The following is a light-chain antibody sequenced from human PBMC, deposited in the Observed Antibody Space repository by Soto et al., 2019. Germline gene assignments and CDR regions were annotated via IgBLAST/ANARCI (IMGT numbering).Light chain of an antibody. CDR1: QSVSSN. CDR2: GAS. CDR3: QQYNNWWT. V-gene: IGKV3-15*01. J-gene: IGKJ1*01. Sequence: EIVMTQSPATLSVSPGERATLSCRASQSVSSNLAWYQKKPGQAPRLLIYGASTRATRIPARFSGSGSGAEFTLTISRLQSEDVAVYYCQQYNNWWTFGEGTKVEIK.